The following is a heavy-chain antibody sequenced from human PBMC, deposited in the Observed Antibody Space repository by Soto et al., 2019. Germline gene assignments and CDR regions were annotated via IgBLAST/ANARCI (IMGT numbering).Heavy chain of an antibody. CDR1: GYTFTSYG. Sequence: QVQLVQSGAEVKKPGASVKVSCKASGYTFTSYGISWVRQAPGQGLEWMGWISAYNGNTNYAQKLQGRVTMTTDTAXSXXYMELRSLRSDDTAVYYCARLTFFGWELPEFRRPNWGQGTLVTVSS. V-gene: IGHV1-18*01. J-gene: IGHJ4*02. CDR3: ARLTFFGWELPEFRRPN. CDR2: ISAYNGNT. D-gene: IGHD1-26*01.